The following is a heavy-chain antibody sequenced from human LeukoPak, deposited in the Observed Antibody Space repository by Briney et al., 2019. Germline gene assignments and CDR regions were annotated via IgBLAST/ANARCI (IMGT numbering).Heavy chain of an antibody. CDR3: ARGPHDSSTHRYFDY. Sequence: SETLSLTCTVSGGSIRSYYWSWIRQPAGKGLEWIGRIYTTGGTNYNPSLKSRVTMSEDTSKKQFSLKLTSVTAADTAVYFCARGPHDSSTHRYFDYWGQGTLATASS. D-gene: IGHD3-22*01. J-gene: IGHJ4*02. CDR2: IYTTGGT. V-gene: IGHV4-4*07. CDR1: GGSIRSYY.